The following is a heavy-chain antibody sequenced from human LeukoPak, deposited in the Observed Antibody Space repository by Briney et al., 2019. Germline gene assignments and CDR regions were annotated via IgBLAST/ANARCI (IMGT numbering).Heavy chain of an antibody. V-gene: IGHV3-48*03. Sequence: PGGSLRLSCAASGFTFSNYEMNWVRQAPGKGLEWISYISGSGHSIYYADSVKGRFTISRDNAKNSLFLQMNSLRAEDTAVYYCARDVPVTVTNSPDALDIWGQGTMVTVSS. J-gene: IGHJ3*02. CDR2: ISGSGHSI. CDR1: GFTFSNYE. CDR3: ARDVPVTVTNSPDALDI. D-gene: IGHD4-11*01.